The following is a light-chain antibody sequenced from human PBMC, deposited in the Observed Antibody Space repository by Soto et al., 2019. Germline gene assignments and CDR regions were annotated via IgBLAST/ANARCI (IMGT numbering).Light chain of an antibody. CDR1: FNDVGGYNY. Sequence: QSALTQPPSASGSPGQSVTISCTGTFNDVGGYNYVSWYQQHPGKAPKVIIYEVYKRPSGVPDGFSGSKSGKTASLTVSGLQADDEADYYCSSYVGNNNLVFGGGTKLTVL. V-gene: IGLV2-8*01. J-gene: IGLJ3*02. CDR2: EVY. CDR3: SSYVGNNNLV.